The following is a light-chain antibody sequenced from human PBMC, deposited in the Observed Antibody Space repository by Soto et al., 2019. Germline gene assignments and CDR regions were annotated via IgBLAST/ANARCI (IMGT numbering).Light chain of an antibody. Sequence: IRRNPSPSSVSAYVRDIVVITPRASQGVAYWLAWYQQKPGKAPKLLIYAASTLQSGVPSRFSGSGSGTDFTLTITCLQPEDFATYYCQQAHCFPISFAQGTRLEI. CDR3: QQAHCFPIS. J-gene: IGKJ5*01. CDR2: AAS. CDR1: QGVAYW. V-gene: IGKV1D-12*01.